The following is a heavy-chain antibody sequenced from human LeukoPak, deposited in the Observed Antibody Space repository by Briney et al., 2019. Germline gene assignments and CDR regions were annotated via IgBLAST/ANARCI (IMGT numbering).Heavy chain of an antibody. Sequence: GGSLRLSCAASGFTFNTYWMHWVRQAPGKGLVWVSRIHPDGSSTLYADSVKGRFSISRDNAKNTLFLQMSSLRAEDMAVYYCASGVYDSLYYFDYWGQGTLVTVSS. CDR2: IHPDGSST. V-gene: IGHV3-74*01. J-gene: IGHJ4*02. CDR1: GFTFNTYW. D-gene: IGHD5/OR15-5a*01. CDR3: ASGVYDSLYYFDY.